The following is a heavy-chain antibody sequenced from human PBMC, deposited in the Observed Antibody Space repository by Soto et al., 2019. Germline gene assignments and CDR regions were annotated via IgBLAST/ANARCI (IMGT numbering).Heavy chain of an antibody. CDR1: GYTFTSYY. D-gene: IGHD3-22*01. Sequence: ASVKVSCKASGYTFTSYYMHWVRQAPGQGLEWMGIINPSGGSTNYAQKFQGRVTMTRDTSTSTVYMELSSLRSEDTAVYYCARDSKASYYDSSGYSDYWGQGTLVTVSS. V-gene: IGHV1-46*01. J-gene: IGHJ4*02. CDR2: INPSGGST. CDR3: ARDSKASYYDSSGYSDY.